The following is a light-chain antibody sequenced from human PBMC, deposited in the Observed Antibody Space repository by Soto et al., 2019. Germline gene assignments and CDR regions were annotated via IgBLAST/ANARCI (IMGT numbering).Light chain of an antibody. CDR3: QQRSNWART. Sequence: IVFTQSPATLPLSPGERATLSCRASQSVSSYLAWYQQKPGKAARLLIYDAFKRATGVPARFSGSGSGTDFTLTISSLEPDDFAVYYCQQRSNWARTFGQGTKVDIK. V-gene: IGKV3-11*01. J-gene: IGKJ1*01. CDR1: QSVSSY. CDR2: DAF.